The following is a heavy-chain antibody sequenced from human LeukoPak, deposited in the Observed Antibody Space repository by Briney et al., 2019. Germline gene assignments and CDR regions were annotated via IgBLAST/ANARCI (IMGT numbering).Heavy chain of an antibody. J-gene: IGHJ4*02. V-gene: IGHV1-8*03. CDR2: MNPNSGNT. D-gene: IGHD6-19*01. CDR3: ARVAGSIDY. Sequence: EASVKVSCMASGYTFTSYDINWVRQATGQGLEWMGWMNPNSGNTGYAQKFQGRVTITRSTSISTAYMELSSLRPEDTAVYYCARVAGSIDYWGQGTLVTVSS. CDR1: GYTFTSYD.